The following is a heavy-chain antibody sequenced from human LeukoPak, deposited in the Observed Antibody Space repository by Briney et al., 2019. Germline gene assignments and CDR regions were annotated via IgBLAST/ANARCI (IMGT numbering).Heavy chain of an antibody. D-gene: IGHD2-15*01. Sequence: GGSLRLSCAASGFTFSSYGMHWVRQAPGKGLEWVAVIWYDGSNKYYADSVKGRFTISRDNSKNTLYLQMNSLRAEDTAVYYWARDRRDIVVVVAAGGGGDLDYWGQGTLVTVSS. CDR3: ARDRRDIVVVVAAGGGGDLDY. CDR1: GFTFSSYG. CDR2: IWYDGSNK. V-gene: IGHV3-33*01. J-gene: IGHJ4*02.